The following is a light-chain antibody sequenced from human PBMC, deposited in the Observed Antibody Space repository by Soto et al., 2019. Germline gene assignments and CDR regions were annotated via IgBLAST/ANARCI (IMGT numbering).Light chain of an antibody. J-gene: IGLJ2*01. CDR2: EGT. V-gene: IGLV2-23*03. Sequence: QSALTQPASVSGSPGQSITISCTGTSSDVGSYNLVSWYQLHPGKAPQLMLYEGTKRPSGVSNRFSGSKSGNTASLTISGLRAEDEADYYCRSSAGSGTFVLFGGGTKLTVL. CDR3: RSSAGSGTFVL. CDR1: SSDVGSYNL.